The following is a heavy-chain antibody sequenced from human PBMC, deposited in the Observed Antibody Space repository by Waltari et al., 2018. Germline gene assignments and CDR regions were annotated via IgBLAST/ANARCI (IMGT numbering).Heavy chain of an antibody. V-gene: IGHV4-39*07. CDR3: ARDIAVEQLVLPFDY. CDR1: GCSISSSSYY. D-gene: IGHD6-13*01. Sequence: QLQLQESGPGLVKPSETLSLTCTVSGCSISSSSYYWGWIRQPPGKGLEWIGRIYYSGRNYYNPSLKSRGTISVDTSKNQFSLKLSSVTAADTAVYYCARDIAVEQLVLPFDYWGQGTLVTVSS. J-gene: IGHJ4*02. CDR2: IYYSGRN.